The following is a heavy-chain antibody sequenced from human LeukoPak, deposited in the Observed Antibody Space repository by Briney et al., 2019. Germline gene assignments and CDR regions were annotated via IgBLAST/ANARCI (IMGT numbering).Heavy chain of an antibody. CDR2: IKQDGSEN. D-gene: IGHD2-8*01. CDR3: ARRRGMGSLDY. CDR1: RFTIGSYW. V-gene: IGHV3-7*03. Sequence: GGCLRLSCPASRFTIGSYWMSWVRQAPGKGLEWVANIKQDGSENYYVDSVKGRFTISRDNAKSSLYLQMNSLRADDTAVYYCARRRGMGSLDYWGQGTLVTVSS. J-gene: IGHJ4*02.